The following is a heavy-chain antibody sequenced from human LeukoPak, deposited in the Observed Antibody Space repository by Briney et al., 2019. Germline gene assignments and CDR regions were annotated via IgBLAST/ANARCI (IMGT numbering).Heavy chain of an antibody. D-gene: IGHD6-19*01. CDR1: GGTFSSYA. J-gene: IGHJ4*02. Sequence: SVKVSCKASGGTFSSYAISWVRQAPGQGLEWMGGIIPIFGTANYAQKFQGRVTITADESTRTAYMELSSLRSEDTAVYYCARDPLYSSGWYQLFDYWGQGTLVTVSS. V-gene: IGHV1-69*01. CDR3: ARDPLYSSGWYQLFDY. CDR2: IIPIFGTA.